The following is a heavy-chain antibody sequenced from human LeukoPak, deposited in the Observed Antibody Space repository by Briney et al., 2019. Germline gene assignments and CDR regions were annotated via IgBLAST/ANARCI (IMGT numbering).Heavy chain of an antibody. D-gene: IGHD4-17*01. CDR1: GFTFSNYA. V-gene: IGHV3-30*04. CDR2: ISNDEDDK. CDR3: ARDLYGDYFDY. Sequence: TGGSLRLSCAASGFTFSNYAMHWVRQAPGKGLEWVAVISNDEDDKYYADSVKGRFTISRDNSKNTLYLQMNSLRAEDTAVYYCARDLYGDYFDYWGQGTLVTVSS. J-gene: IGHJ4*02.